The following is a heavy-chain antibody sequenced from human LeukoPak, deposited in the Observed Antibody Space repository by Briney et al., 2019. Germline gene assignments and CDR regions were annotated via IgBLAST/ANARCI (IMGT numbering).Heavy chain of an antibody. CDR1: GGSISSSSYY. Sequence: KPSETLSLTCTVSGGSISSSSYYWGWIRQPPGKGLEWIGSIYYSGSTYYNPSLKSRVTISVDTPKNQFSLKLSSVTAADTAVYYCAGIAVAGSLDDYWGQGTLVTVSS. J-gene: IGHJ4*02. CDR2: IYYSGST. CDR3: AGIAVAGSLDDY. V-gene: IGHV4-39*01. D-gene: IGHD6-19*01.